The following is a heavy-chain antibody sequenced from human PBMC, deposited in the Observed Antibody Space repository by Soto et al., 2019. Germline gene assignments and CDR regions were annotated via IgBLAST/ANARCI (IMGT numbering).Heavy chain of an antibody. V-gene: IGHV4-38-2*01. CDR2: MYHSGST. J-gene: IGHJ4*02. CDR1: GYSISNGYY. Sequence: PSETLSLTCAVSGYSISNGYYWGWIRQPPGKGLEWIASMYHSGSTYYNPSLKSRVTISVDASKNQFSLKLSSVTAADTAIYYCVTVRTASGSYYPDFSGQGTLVTVSS. D-gene: IGHD1-26*01. CDR3: VTVRTASGSYYPDF.